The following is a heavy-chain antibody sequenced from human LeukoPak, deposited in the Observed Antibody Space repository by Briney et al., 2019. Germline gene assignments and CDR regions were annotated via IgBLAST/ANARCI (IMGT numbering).Heavy chain of an antibody. CDR1: GGTFSSYA. V-gene: IGHV1-69*06. D-gene: IGHD5-24*01. J-gene: IGHJ4*02. CDR2: IIPIFGTA. CDR3: ARASGMATIGTLDY. Sequence: ASVKVSCKASGGTFSSYAISWVRQAPGQGLEWMGGIIPIFGTANYAQKFQGRVTITADKSTSTAYMELSSLRSEDTAVYYCARASGMATIGTLDYWGQGTLVTVSS.